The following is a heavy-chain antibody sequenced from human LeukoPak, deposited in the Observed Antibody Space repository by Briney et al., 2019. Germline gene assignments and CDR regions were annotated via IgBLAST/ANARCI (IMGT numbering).Heavy chain of an antibody. Sequence: GGSLRLSCAASGFTFSSYAMSWVRQAPGKGLEWVSYISSSDSTIYYADSVKGRFTISRDNAKNSLYLQMNSLRAEDTAVYYCATDRGYSSFDYWGQGTLVTVSS. D-gene: IGHD3-22*01. CDR3: ATDRGYSSFDY. V-gene: IGHV3-48*04. CDR1: GFTFSSYA. CDR2: ISSSDSTI. J-gene: IGHJ4*02.